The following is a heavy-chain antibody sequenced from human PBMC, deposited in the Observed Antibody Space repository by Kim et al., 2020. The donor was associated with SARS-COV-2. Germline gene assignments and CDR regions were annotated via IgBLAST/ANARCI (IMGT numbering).Heavy chain of an antibody. CDR3: ARGSGSYLYTYFDP. D-gene: IGHD3-10*01. CDR2: IFYTGST. CDR1: GGSISYNTFY. J-gene: IGHJ5*02. Sequence: SETLSLTCTVSGGSISYNTFYWAWIRQPPGKGLEWMGSIFYTGSTYYNPSLKRRVTISVDTSKNQISLNVNSLTAADTAVYFCARGSGSYLYTYFDPWGQGTLVTVSS. V-gene: IGHV4-39*02.